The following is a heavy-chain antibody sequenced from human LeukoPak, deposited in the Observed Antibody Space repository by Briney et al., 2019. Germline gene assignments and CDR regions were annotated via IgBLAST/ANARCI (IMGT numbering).Heavy chain of an antibody. CDR2: IYRDGNT. V-gene: IGHV3-66*02. CDR1: GFTVTSDY. Sequence: GGSLRLSCAASGFTVTSDYVSWVRQAPGKGLEWVSVIYRDGNTHYADSVRGRFTISRDNSKNTLYLQMNSLRAEDTAVYYCSRDCGWEIDCVRGQGTLVTVSS. J-gene: IGHJ4*02. D-gene: IGHD1-26*01. CDR3: SRDCGWEIDCV.